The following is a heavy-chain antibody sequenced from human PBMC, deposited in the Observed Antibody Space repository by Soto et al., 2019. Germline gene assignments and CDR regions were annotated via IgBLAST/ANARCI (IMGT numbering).Heavy chain of an antibody. V-gene: IGHV1-18*04. Sequence: QVQLVQSGAEVKKPGASVKVSCKASGYTFTTYGITCVRQAPGQGLEWMRWTSAYSGNTNYAQKLQGRLTVTTDTSKHTAYMDLRSLRSDDTAVYYCARVVKAGDYGDYGRYYFDSWGHGTLVTVSS. CDR1: GYTFTTYG. CDR3: ARVVKAGDYGDYGRYYFDS. J-gene: IGHJ4*01. D-gene: IGHD4-17*01. CDR2: TSAYSGNT.